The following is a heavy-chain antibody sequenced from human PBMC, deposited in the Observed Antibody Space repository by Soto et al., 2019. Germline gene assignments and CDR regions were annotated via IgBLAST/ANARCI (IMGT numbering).Heavy chain of an antibody. V-gene: IGHV3-23*01. CDR2: ISGSGGST. CDR1: GFTFSSYA. D-gene: IGHD3-9*01. CDR3: AKARGMDILPGHVFDY. Sequence: EVQLLESGGGLVQPGGFLRLSCAASGFTFSSYAMSWVRQAPGKGLEWVSGISGSGGSTYYADSVKGRFTISRDNSKNTLYLQMNSLRAEDTAVYYCAKARGMDILPGHVFDYWGQGTLVTVSS. J-gene: IGHJ4*02.